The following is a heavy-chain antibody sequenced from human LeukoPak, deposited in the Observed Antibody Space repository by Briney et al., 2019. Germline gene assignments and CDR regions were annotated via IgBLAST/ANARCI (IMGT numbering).Heavy chain of an antibody. J-gene: IGHJ6*02. V-gene: IGHV6-1*01. CDR2: TYYRSMWYH. CDR3: ARDPAYNYGMDV. D-gene: IGHD2-2*01. Sequence: SQTLSLTCAISGDSVSSHSSAWNWIRQSPSRGLEWLGRTYYRSMWYHDYAVSVRSRMSINPDTSKNQFSLQLSSVTPEDTAVYYCARDPAYNYGMDVWGQGTTVTVSS. CDR1: GDSVSSHSSA.